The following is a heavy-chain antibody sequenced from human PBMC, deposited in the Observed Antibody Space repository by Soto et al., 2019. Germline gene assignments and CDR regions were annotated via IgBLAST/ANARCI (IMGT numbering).Heavy chain of an antibody. D-gene: IGHD3-10*01. V-gene: IGHV4-34*01. J-gene: IGHJ6*02. CDR3: ARRYYYGSGSLRPYYYYGMDV. Sequence: KPSETLSLTCAVYGGSFSGYYWSWIRQPPGKGLEWIGEINHSGSTNYNPSLKSRVTISVDTSKNQFSLKLSSVTAADTAVYYCARRYYYGSGSLRPYYYYGMDVWGQGTTVTVSS. CDR1: GGSFSGYY. CDR2: INHSGST.